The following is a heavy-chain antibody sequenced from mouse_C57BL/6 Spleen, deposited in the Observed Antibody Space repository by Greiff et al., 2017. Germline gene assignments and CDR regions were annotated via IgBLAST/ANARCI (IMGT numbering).Heavy chain of an antibody. D-gene: IGHD1-1*01. CDR2: IDPEDGET. J-gene: IGHJ2*01. CDR1: GFNIKDYY. CDR3: AREEGFITTVVEPADY. Sequence: VQLQQSGAELVKPGASVKLSCTASGFNIKDYYMHWVKQRTEQGLEWIGRIDPEDGETKYARKFQGKATITADTTSNTAYLQLSSLTSEDTAVYYCAREEGFITTVVEPADYWGQGTTLTVSS. V-gene: IGHV14-2*01.